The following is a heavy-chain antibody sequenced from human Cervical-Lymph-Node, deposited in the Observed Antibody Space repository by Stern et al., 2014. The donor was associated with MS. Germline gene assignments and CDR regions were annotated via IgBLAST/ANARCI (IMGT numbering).Heavy chain of an antibody. J-gene: IGHJ4*02. CDR2: ISWNSADI. CDR3: VKDKASSSWYREAPDY. D-gene: IGHD6-13*01. V-gene: IGHV3-9*01. CDR1: GFPFDDYA. Sequence: VQLVESGGGLVQPGRSLRLSCAASGFPFDDYAMPWVRQAPGKGLAWVSGISWNSADIGYADSVKGRFTISRDNAKNSLYLQINSLRAEDTALYYCVKDKASSSWYREAPDYWGQGTLVTVSA.